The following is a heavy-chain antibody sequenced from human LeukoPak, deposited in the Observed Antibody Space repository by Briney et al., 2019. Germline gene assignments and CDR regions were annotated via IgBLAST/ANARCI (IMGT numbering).Heavy chain of an antibody. CDR2: INPNSGGT. V-gene: IGHV1-2*02. J-gene: IGHJ3*02. CDR1: GYTFTGYY. CDR3: AREGDIVLMSAFDI. Sequence: PGASVKVSCKASGYTFTGYYMHWVRQAPGQGLEWMGWINPNSGGTNYAQKFQGRVTLTRDTSISTAYMELSRLRSDDTAVYYCAREGDIVLMSAFDIWGQGTMVTVSS. D-gene: IGHD2-8*01.